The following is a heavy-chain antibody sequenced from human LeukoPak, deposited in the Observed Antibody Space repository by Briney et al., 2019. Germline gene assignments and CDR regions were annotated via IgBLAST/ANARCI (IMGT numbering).Heavy chain of an antibody. D-gene: IGHD3-3*01. CDR2: IFPADSDT. V-gene: IGHV5-51*01. CDR1: GYNFTSYW. J-gene: IGHJ3*02. CDR3: ARRVTISGVANDAFDI. Sequence: GESLKISCNHSGYNFTSYWIGWVRQMPGKGLEWIGIIFPADSDTRYSPSFQGQVTISADKSISTAYLQWSSLKTSDTAMYYCARRVTISGVANDAFDIWGQGTMVTVSS.